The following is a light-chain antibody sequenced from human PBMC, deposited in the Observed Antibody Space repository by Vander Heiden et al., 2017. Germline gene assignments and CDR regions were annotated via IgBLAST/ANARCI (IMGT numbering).Light chain of an antibody. CDR1: IPSIRAGDD. CDR2: DNN. V-gene: IGLV1-40*01. Sequence: HSVLTQPPSVSAAPAQRAIISSTGSIPSIRAGDDVHWYQQFPESAPKPLINDNNNRPSGVPDRFSGAKSGTSAAMAITGSQAEDEADYYCQSYDSSHGGSVFGGGTKLTVL. J-gene: IGLJ3*02. CDR3: QSYDSSHGGSV.